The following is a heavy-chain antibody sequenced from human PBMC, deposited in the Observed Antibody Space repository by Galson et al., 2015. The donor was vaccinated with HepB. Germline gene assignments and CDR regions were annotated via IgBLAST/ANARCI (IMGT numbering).Heavy chain of an antibody. V-gene: IGHV4-39*01. CDR2: IYYSGTT. D-gene: IGHD3-22*01. CDR1: GGSITTSAYY. CDR3: ARSDHSSGYYQANLYYFDY. J-gene: IGHJ4*02. Sequence: SETLSLTCTVSGGSITTSAYYWGWIRQPPGKGLEWIGSIYYSGTTYYNPSLKSRVTISVDTSNNQFSLRLSSVTAADTAVYYCARSDHSSGYYQANLYYFDYWGQGTLVTVSS.